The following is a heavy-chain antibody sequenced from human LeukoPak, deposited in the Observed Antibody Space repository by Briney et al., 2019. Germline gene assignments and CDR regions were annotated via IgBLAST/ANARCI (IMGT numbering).Heavy chain of an antibody. Sequence: GGSLRLSCAASGFTFRSYAMSWVRQAPGKGLEWLSAITPSGVGTYYADSVKGQFTISRDNSKNTLYLQMDSLKVEDTAVYYCARDDIIGGYTIDYWGQGTLVTVSS. V-gene: IGHV3-23*01. CDR3: ARDDIIGGYTIDY. D-gene: IGHD5-24*01. J-gene: IGHJ4*02. CDR2: ITPSGVGT. CDR1: GFTFRSYA.